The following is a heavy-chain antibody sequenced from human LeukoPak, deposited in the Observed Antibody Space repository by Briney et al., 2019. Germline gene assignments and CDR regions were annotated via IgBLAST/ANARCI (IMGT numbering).Heavy chain of an antibody. D-gene: IGHD6-13*01. CDR2: IYPRDGST. Sequence: ASVKVSCKASGYTFTSNYIHWVRQAPGQGLEWMGMIYPRDGSTSYAQKFQGRVTVTRDTSTSTVHMELSGLRSEDTAVYYCARNIAAAGINWFDPWGQGTLVTVSS. CDR3: ARNIAAAGINWFDP. J-gene: IGHJ5*02. V-gene: IGHV1-46*01. CDR1: GYTFTSNY.